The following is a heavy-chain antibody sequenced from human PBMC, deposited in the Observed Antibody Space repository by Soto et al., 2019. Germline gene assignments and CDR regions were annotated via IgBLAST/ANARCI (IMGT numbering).Heavy chain of an antibody. D-gene: IGHD6-19*01. CDR2: INSGATT. CDR1: GFTFSDYA. CDR3: AKGSPISVSGAT. V-gene: IGHV3-23*01. J-gene: IGHJ5*02. Sequence: EVQLLESGGGLVQPGGSLRLSCAASGFTFSDYAMSWVRQATGKGLEWVSAINSGATTYYAVSVKGRFTISRDNSKNALYLQMDSLTAEDTALYYCAKGSPISVSGATWGQGTLVTVSS.